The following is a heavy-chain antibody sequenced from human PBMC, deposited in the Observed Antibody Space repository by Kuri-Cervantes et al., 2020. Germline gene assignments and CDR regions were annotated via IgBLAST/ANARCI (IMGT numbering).Heavy chain of an antibody. CDR3: ARSWNGYALESDY. D-gene: IGHD5-12*01. Sequence: ASVKVSCKASGYTFTSYDINWVRQATGQGLEWMGWMNPNSGNTGYAQKFRGRVTMTRNTSISTAYMELSSLRSEDTAVYYCARSWNGYALESDYWGQGTLVTVSS. CDR1: GYTFTSYD. V-gene: IGHV1-8*01. J-gene: IGHJ4*02. CDR2: MNPNSGNT.